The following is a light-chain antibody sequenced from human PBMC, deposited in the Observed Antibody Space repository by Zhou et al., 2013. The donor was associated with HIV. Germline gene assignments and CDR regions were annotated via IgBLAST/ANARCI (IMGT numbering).Light chain of an antibody. CDR3: QQYNNWPPFT. J-gene: IGKJ3*01. Sequence: EIVLTQSPGTLSLSPGERATLSCRASQSVSSRYLAWYQQRPGQAPRLLIYGASIRDTGIPARFTGSGSGTEFTLTISSLQSEDFAIYYCQQYNNWPPFTFGP. V-gene: IGKV3-15*01. CDR1: QSVSSRY. CDR2: GAS.